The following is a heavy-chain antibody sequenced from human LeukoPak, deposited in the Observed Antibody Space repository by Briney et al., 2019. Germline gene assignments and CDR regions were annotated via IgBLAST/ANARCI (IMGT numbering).Heavy chain of an antibody. CDR1: GFTFSSYS. D-gene: IGHD6-13*01. Sequence: GGSLRLSCAASGFTFSSYSMNWVRQAPGKGLEWVSSISSSSYIYYADSVKGRFTISRDNAKNSLYLQMNSLRAEDTAVYYCAREGYGSSYYYYYYMDVWGKGTTVTVSS. CDR2: ISSSSYI. J-gene: IGHJ6*03. V-gene: IGHV3-21*01. CDR3: AREGYGSSYYYYYYMDV.